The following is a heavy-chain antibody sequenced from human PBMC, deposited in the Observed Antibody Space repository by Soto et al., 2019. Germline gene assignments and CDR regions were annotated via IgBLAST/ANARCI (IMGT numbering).Heavy chain of an antibody. CDR3: ARVSGYNYDYSFDY. CDR1: GGSIIIGGYS. V-gene: IGHV4-30-2*01. CDR2: IYHSGTT. J-gene: IGHJ4*02. Sequence: PSETLSLTCDVSGGSIIIGGYSWSWIRQPPGKGLEWIGYIYHSGTTYYNPSLKSRVIISVDRSKNQFSLKLSSVTAADTAVYYCARVSGYNYDYSFDYWGLGILVTVPS. D-gene: IGHD5-18*01.